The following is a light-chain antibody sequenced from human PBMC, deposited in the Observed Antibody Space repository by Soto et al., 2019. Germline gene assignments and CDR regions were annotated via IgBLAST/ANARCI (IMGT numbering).Light chain of an antibody. Sequence: DIQMTQSPSTLSASVGDRVTIACRASQSNDSWLAWYQQKPGKAPKFLIYDASDLESGVPSRFSGSGSGTEFTLTISSLQPDDFATYYCQQYRGKPFTFGQGTKVDIK. V-gene: IGKV1-5*01. CDR2: DAS. CDR1: QSNDSW. CDR3: QQYRGKPFT. J-gene: IGKJ2*01.